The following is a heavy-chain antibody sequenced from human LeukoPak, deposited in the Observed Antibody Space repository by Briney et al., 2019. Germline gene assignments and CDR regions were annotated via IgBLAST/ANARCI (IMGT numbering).Heavy chain of an antibody. J-gene: IGHJ4*02. Sequence: GGSLRLSCAASGFTFSSYWMTWVRQAPGKGLEWVARIKQDGNEKYYVDSVKGRFTISRDNARNSLYLQMSSLRVDDTAVYYCARDGAFRIYDYWGQGTLVTVSS. CDR1: GFTFSSYW. D-gene: IGHD3-3*02. V-gene: IGHV3-7*01. CDR3: ARDGAFRIYDY. CDR2: IKQDGNEK.